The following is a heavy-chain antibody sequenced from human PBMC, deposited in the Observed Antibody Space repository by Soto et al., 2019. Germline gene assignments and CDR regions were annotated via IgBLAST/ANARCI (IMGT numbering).Heavy chain of an antibody. V-gene: IGHV3-23*01. D-gene: IGHD3-3*01. CDR1: GFTFRSYA. J-gene: IGHJ4*02. CDR3: AKCYDFWSGYSDC. Sequence: GGSLRLSCAASGFTFRSYAMTWVRQAPGKGLEWVSGISGSGTTTYYADSVKGRFTMSRDNSKNTLYLQMNSLRAEDTAVYYCAKCYDFWSGYSDCWGQGTLVTVSS. CDR2: ISGSGTTT.